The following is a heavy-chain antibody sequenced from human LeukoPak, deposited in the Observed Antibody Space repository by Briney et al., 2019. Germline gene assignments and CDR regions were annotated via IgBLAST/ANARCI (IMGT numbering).Heavy chain of an antibody. J-gene: IGHJ4*02. CDR3: ASFHYYGSGAYYLSY. D-gene: IGHD3-10*01. CDR1: GFTLSSYA. V-gene: IGHV3-23*01. Sequence: GGSLRLSCAASGFTLSSYAMTWLRQAPGKGLDGVSDIGDSGATTYYADSVKGRFTISRDNSKNTLYLQMSSLRAEDTAVYFCASFHYYGSGAYYLSYWGQGTLVTVSS. CDR2: IGDSGATT.